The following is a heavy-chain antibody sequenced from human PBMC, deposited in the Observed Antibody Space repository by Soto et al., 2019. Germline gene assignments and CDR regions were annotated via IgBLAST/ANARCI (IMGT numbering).Heavy chain of an antibody. CDR1: GYTFTSYG. CDR3: ARGAARDTYYYYYYMDV. D-gene: IGHD6-6*01. J-gene: IGHJ6*03. Sequence: ASVKVSCKASGYTFTSYGISWVRQAPGQGLEWMGWISAYNGNTNYAQKLQGRVTMTTDTSTSTAYMELRSLRSDDTAVYYCARGAARDTYYYYYYMDVWGKRTTVTVSS. CDR2: ISAYNGNT. V-gene: IGHV1-18*01.